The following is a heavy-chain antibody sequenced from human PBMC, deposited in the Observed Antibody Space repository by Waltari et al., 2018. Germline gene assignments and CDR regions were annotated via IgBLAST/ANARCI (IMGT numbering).Heavy chain of an antibody. V-gene: IGHV1-2*02. Sequence: QVQLVQSGAEVKKPGASVKVSCKASGYTFTGYYMHWVRQAPGQGLEWMGWINPNSGGKNYAQKFQGRVTMTRDTSISTAYMELSRLRSDDTAVYYCARGAAARPFDYWGQGTLVTVSS. CDR3: ARGAAARPFDY. D-gene: IGHD6-6*01. CDR1: GYTFTGYY. J-gene: IGHJ4*02. CDR2: INPNSGGK.